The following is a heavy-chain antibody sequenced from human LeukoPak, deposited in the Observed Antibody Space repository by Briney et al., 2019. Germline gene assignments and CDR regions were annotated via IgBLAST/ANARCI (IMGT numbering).Heavy chain of an antibody. CDR1: GFTFSSYS. J-gene: IGHJ4*02. CDR3: ARTLLLWFGELPPVDY. D-gene: IGHD3-10*01. Sequence: GGSLRLSCAASGFTFSSYSMNWVRQAPGKGLEWISSISSSSSYIYYADSVKGRFTISRDNAKNSLYLQMNSLRADDTAVYYCARTLLLWFGELPPVDYWGQGTLVTVSS. V-gene: IGHV3-21*01. CDR2: ISSSSSYI.